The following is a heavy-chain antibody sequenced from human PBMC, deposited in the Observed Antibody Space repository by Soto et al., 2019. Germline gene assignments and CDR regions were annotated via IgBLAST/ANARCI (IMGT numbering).Heavy chain of an antibody. CDR1: GYSFTSYL. CDR3: ARNNIDIVVVTAAIGGGEGMEV. V-gene: IGHV5-51*01. Sequence: VESLKISCRYSGYSFTSYLSCVVLQMPGKGLEWMWIIYPGDSDTRYSPSFQCQVTISADKSISTAYLQWSSLKASDNAMYYCARNNIDIVVVTAAIGGGEGMEVWGPGTTVNV. J-gene: IGHJ6*02. CDR2: IYPGDSDT. D-gene: IGHD2-2*01.